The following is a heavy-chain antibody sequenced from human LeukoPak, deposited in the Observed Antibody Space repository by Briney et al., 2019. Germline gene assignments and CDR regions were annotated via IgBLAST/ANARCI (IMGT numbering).Heavy chain of an antibody. J-gene: IGHJ6*03. D-gene: IGHD6-19*01. CDR3: AREGIAVAGTEYYYYYYMDV. CDR1: GGTFSSYA. CDR2: ISAYNGNT. Sequence: ASVKVSCKASGGTFSSYAISWVRQAPGQGLEWMGWISAYNGNTNYAQKLQGRVTMTTDTSTSTAYMELRSLRSDDTAVYYCAREGIAVAGTEYYYYYYMDVWGKGTTVTVSS. V-gene: IGHV1-18*01.